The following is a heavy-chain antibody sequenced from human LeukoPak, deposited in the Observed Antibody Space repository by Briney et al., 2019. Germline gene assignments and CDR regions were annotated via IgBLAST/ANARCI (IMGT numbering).Heavy chain of an antibody. CDR1: GYTFTSYD. CDR3: ARCNYDFWSEPYYYYYMDV. CDR2: MNPNSGNT. D-gene: IGHD3-3*01. Sequence: ASVKVSCKASGYTFTSYDINWVRQATGQGLEWMGWMNPNSGNTGYAQKFQGRVTMTRNTSISTAYMELSSLRSEDTAVYYCARCNYDFWSEPYYYYYMDVWGKGTTVTVSS. J-gene: IGHJ6*03. V-gene: IGHV1-8*01.